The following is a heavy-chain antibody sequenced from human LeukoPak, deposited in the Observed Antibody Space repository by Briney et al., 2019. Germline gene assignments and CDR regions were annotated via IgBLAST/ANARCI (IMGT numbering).Heavy chain of an antibody. D-gene: IGHD3-22*01. CDR1: GGSFSGYY. CDR2: INHSGST. Sequence: PSETLSLTCAVYGGSFSGYYWSWIRQPPGKGLEWIGEINHSGSTNYNPSLKSRVTISVDTSKNQFSLKLSSVTAADTAVYYCARGHITMIVMVHYYGMDVWGQGTTVTVSS. CDR3: ARGHITMIVMVHYYGMDV. J-gene: IGHJ6*02. V-gene: IGHV4-34*01.